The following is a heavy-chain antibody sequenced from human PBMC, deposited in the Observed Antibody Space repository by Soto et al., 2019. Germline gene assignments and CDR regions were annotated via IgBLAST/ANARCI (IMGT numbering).Heavy chain of an antibody. V-gene: IGHV3-48*03. J-gene: IGHJ4*02. Sequence: EVHLMESGGGLVQPGGSLRLSCAASGFNLNYYEMNWVRQAPGKGLQWVAYFSSGGTTTYYADSVKGRFTISRDSAKNSLILQMNSLRAEDTAVYYCAGSPLRDGWYYFDSWGQGTLVTVSS. CDR2: FSSGGTTT. D-gene: IGHD6-19*01. CDR1: GFNLNYYE. CDR3: AGSPLRDGWYYFDS.